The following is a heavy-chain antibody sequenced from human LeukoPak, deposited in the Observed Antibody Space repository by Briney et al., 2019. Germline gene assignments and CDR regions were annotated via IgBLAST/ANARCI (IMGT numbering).Heavy chain of an antibody. J-gene: IGHJ6*02. CDR3: ARGQYVYSSGLYTPGGYYYGMDV. Sequence: SETLSLTCAVYGGSFSGYYWSWIRQPSGKGLEWIGEINHSGSTNYNPSLKSRVTISVDTSKNQFSLKLSSVTAADTAVYYCARGQYVYSSGLYTPGGYYYGMDVWGQGTTVTVSS. CDR1: GGSFSGYY. D-gene: IGHD6-19*01. CDR2: INHSGST. V-gene: IGHV4-34*01.